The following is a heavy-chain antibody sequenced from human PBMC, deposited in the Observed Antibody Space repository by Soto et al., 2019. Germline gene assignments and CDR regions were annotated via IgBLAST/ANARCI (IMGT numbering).Heavy chain of an antibody. J-gene: IGHJ5*02. CDR2: ISAYNGNT. CDR3: ARDGDGVGYYDSSGYRPDGGNWFDP. Sequence: ASVKVSCKASGYTFTSYGISWVRQAPGQGLEWRGWISAYNGNTNYAQKLQGRVTMTTDTSTSTAYMELRSLRSDDTAVYYCARDGDGVGYYDSSGYRPDGGNWFDPWGQGTLVTVSS. CDR1: GYTFTSYG. D-gene: IGHD3-22*01. V-gene: IGHV1-18*04.